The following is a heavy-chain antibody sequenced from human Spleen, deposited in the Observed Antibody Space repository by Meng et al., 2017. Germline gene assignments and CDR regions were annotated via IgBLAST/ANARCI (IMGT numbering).Heavy chain of an antibody. J-gene: IGHJ4*02. CDR2: ISSSSSYI. Sequence: GGSLRLSCAASGFTFSSYSMNWVRQAPGKGLEWVSSISSSSSYIYYADSVKGRFTISRDNAKNSLYLQMNSLRAEDTAVYYCVRGDGSGWPIPPGYWGQGSLVTVSS. CDR1: GFTFSSYS. V-gene: IGHV3-21*01. CDR3: VRGDGSGWPIPPGY. D-gene: IGHD6-19*01.